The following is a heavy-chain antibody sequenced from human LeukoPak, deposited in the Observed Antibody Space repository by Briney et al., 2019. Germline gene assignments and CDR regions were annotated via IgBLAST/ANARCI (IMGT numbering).Heavy chain of an antibody. J-gene: IGHJ3*02. CDR3: ARPVFRLRLDAFDI. Sequence: GGSLRLSCAASGFTSSSYSMNWVRQAPGKGLEWVSSISSSSSYIYYADSVKGRFTISRDNAKNSLYLQMNSLRAEDTAVYYCARPVFRLRLDAFDIWGQGTMVTVSS. V-gene: IGHV3-21*01. CDR1: GFTSSSYS. D-gene: IGHD4-17*01. CDR2: ISSSSSYI.